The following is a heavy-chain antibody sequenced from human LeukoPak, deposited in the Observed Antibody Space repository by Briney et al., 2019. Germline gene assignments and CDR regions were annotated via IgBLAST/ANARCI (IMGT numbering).Heavy chain of an antibody. V-gene: IGHV3-30-3*01. CDR3: ARDPAGVQLWSLCFDY. CDR2: ISYDGSNK. CDR1: GFTFSSYA. Sequence: GGSLRLSCAASGFTFSSYAMHWVRQAPGKGLEWVAVISYDGSNKYCADSVKCRFTISRDNSKNTLYLQMNSLRAEDTAVYYCARDPAGVQLWSLCFDYWGQGTLVTVSS. D-gene: IGHD5-18*01. J-gene: IGHJ4*02.